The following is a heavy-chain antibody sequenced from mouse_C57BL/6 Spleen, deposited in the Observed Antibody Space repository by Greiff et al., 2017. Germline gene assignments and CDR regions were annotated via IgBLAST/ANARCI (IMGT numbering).Heavy chain of an antibody. CDR3: AAPDYYGSRYYAMDD. D-gene: IGHD1-1*01. CDR1: GYSFTGYY. J-gene: IGHJ4*01. V-gene: IGHV1-42*01. Sequence: VQLQQSGPELVKPGASVKISCKASGYSFTGYYMNWVKQSPETSLEWIGEINPSTGGTTYNQKFKAHATLTVDKSSSKAYMQLKSLTSEDSAVYYCAAPDYYGSRYYAMDDRGPGTSVTVSS. CDR2: INPSTGGT.